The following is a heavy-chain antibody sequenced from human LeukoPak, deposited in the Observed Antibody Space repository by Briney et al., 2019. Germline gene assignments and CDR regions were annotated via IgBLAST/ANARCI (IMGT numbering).Heavy chain of an antibody. CDR1: GVSISSYY. D-gene: IGHD3-22*01. Sequence: AETLSLTCTVSGVSISSYYWSWIRQPAGKGLEWIGRIHTSGSTNYNPSLKSRVTMSVDTSKNQFSLKLSSVTAADTAVYYCARGGYYYDSTSYYSLDYWGQGTLVTVSS. CDR3: ARGGYYYDSTSYYSLDY. J-gene: IGHJ4*02. CDR2: IHTSGST. V-gene: IGHV4-4*07.